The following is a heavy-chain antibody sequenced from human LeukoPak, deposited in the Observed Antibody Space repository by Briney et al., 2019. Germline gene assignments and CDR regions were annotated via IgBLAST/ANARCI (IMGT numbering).Heavy chain of an antibody. J-gene: IGHJ3*02. CDR1: GGSISSYY. D-gene: IGHD4/OR15-4a*01. CDR2: IYYSGST. Sequence: PSETLSLTCTVSGGSISSYYWSWIRQPPGKGLEWIGYIYYSGSTNYNPSLKSRVTISVDTSKNQFSLKLSSVTAADTAVYYCARVRDEDAFDIWGQGTMVTVSS. V-gene: IGHV4-59*08. CDR3: ARVRDEDAFDI.